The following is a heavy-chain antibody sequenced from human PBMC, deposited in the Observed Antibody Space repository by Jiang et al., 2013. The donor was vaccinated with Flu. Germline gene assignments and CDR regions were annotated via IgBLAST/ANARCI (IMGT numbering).Heavy chain of an antibody. Sequence: GPGLVKPSETLSLICTVPGGSISTSSYYWGWVRQPPGKGLQWIGSVYYTGTTYYNPSHKSRATVAADHSKNQFSLKLTSVTAADTAVYYCVRPSSYDNYGMDVWGQGDHGHRLL. CDR1: GGSISTSSYY. D-gene: IGHD4-17*01. CDR2: VYYTGTT. J-gene: IGHJ6*02. V-gene: IGHV4-39*01. CDR3: VRPSSYDNYGMDV.